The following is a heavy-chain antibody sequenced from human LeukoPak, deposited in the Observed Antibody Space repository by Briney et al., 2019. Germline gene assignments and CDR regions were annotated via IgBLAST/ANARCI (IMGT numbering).Heavy chain of an antibody. Sequence: PSVTLSLTCTVSGGSISSYYWSWIRQPPGKGLEWIGYIYYSGSTNYNPSLKSRVTILVDTSKNQFSLKLSSVTAADTAVYYCARPGYNSGWQPLDYWGQGTLVTVSS. CDR2: IYYSGST. CDR1: GGSISSYY. D-gene: IGHD6-19*01. J-gene: IGHJ4*02. V-gene: IGHV4-59*01. CDR3: ARPGYNSGWQPLDY.